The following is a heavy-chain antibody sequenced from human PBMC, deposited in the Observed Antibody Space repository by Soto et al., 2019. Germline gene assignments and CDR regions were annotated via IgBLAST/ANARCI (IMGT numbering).Heavy chain of an antibody. Sequence: GGSLRLSCAASGFTFSSYAMSWVRQAPGKGLEWVSAISGSGGSTYYADSVKGRFTISRDNSKNTLYLQRNSLRAEDTAVYYCAKDSRLRVRIRDTWFNPWGRGTLVTVSS. CDR2: ISGSGGST. D-gene: IGHD2-15*01. J-gene: IGHJ5*02. CDR1: GFTFSSYA. CDR3: AKDSRLRVRIRDTWFNP. V-gene: IGHV3-23*01.